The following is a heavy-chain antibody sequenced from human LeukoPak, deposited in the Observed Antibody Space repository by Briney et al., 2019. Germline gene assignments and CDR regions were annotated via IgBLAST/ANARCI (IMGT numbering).Heavy chain of an antibody. D-gene: IGHD3/OR15-3a*01. J-gene: IGHJ4*02. CDR1: GFTFSDFY. CDR2: ISEDGRIT. Sequence: PGGSLRLSCAASGFTFSDFYMTWIRQAPGKGLEWISYISEDGRITYYADSLKGRFTISRDNAKNSLSLQVDSLRADDTAVYSCARRGNTDSWTVLIDYWGQGTLVTVSS. CDR3: ARRGNTDSWTVLIDY. V-gene: IGHV3-11*01.